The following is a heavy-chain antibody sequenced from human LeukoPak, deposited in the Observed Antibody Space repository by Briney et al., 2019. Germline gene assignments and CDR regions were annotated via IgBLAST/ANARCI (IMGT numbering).Heavy chain of an antibody. Sequence: ASVKVSCKASGYTFTSYYMHWVRQAPGQGLEWMGIINPSGGSTSYAQKFQGRVTMTRDTSTSTVYMELSSLRSEDTAVYYCARDPKIVVVNDDAFDIWGQGTMVTVS. V-gene: IGHV1-46*01. J-gene: IGHJ3*02. CDR3: ARDPKIVVVNDDAFDI. CDR1: GYTFTSYY. D-gene: IGHD3-22*01. CDR2: INPSGGST.